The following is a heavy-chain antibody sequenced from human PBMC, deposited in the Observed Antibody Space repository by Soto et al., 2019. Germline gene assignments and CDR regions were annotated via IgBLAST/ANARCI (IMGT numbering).Heavy chain of an antibody. CDR2: FDPEDGET. V-gene: IGHV1-24*01. J-gene: IGHJ6*02. D-gene: IGHD6-13*01. CDR1: GYTLTELS. Sequence: ASLKVSCKVSGYTLTELSMHWVRQAPGKGLECMGGFDPEDGETIYAQKFQGRVTMTEDTSTDTAYMELSSLRSEDTAVYYCARNGKQLVEIYYYYYGMDVWGQGTTVTVS. CDR3: ARNGKQLVEIYYYYYGMDV.